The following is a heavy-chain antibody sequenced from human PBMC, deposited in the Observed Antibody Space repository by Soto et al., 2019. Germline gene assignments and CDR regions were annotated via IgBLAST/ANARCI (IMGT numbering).Heavy chain of an antibody. D-gene: IGHD2-2*02. V-gene: IGHV3-74*01. CDR1: EFTFSSYW. CDR3: ARGEYPMVAVPAAIDY. J-gene: IGHJ4*02. CDR2: INSDGSST. Sequence: EVQLVESGGGLVQPGGSLRLSCAASEFTFSSYWMHWVRQVPGKGLVWVSRINSDGSSTGYADSVKGRFTISRDNAKNTLYLQMNSLRAEDTAVYYCARGEYPMVAVPAAIDYWGQGTLVTVSS.